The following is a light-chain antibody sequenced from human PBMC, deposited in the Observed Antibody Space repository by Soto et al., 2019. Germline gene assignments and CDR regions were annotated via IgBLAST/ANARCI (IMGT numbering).Light chain of an antibody. Sequence: QTVVTQEPSFSVSPGGTVTLTCGLSSGSVSTSYYPSWYQQTPGQAPRTLIYSTNTRASGVPDRFSGSILGNTAALTNTRAQADDESDYYCGLYLGSGLAPQYVFGTGTKLTAL. J-gene: IGLJ1*01. CDR3: GLYLGSGLAPQYV. V-gene: IGLV8-61*01. CDR2: STN. CDR1: SGSVSTSYY.